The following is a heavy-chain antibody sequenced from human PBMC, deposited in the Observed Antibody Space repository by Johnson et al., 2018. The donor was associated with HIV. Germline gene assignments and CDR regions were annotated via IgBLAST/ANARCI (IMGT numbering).Heavy chain of an antibody. CDR2: IKQDGSKK. Sequence: MQLVESGGELVQPGGSLRLYCVASGFTFSNYWMSWVRQAPGKGLEWVANIKQDGSKKYYVGSVRGQFTISRDNANPSLSLQMDSLRVEDTAVYYCARPYDAFVYGAFDVWGPGTMVTVSS. J-gene: IGHJ3*01. CDR1: GFTFSNYW. CDR3: ARPYDAFVYGAFDV. V-gene: IGHV3-7*01. D-gene: IGHD5/OR15-5a*01.